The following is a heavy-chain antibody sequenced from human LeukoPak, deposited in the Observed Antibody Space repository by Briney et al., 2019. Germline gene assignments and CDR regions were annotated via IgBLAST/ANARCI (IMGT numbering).Heavy chain of an antibody. Sequence: SETLSLTCTVSGGSISSYYWSWIRQPPGKGLEWIGYIYYSGSTNYNPSLKSRVTISVDTSKNQFSLKLNSLTAADTAVYYCARGKGDLSMIVMIVTAVEFYFDSWGPGTLVTVSS. CDR3: ARGKGDLSMIVMIVTAVEFYFDS. CDR2: IYYSGST. V-gene: IGHV4-59*12. D-gene: IGHD3-22*01. J-gene: IGHJ4*02. CDR1: GGSISSYY.